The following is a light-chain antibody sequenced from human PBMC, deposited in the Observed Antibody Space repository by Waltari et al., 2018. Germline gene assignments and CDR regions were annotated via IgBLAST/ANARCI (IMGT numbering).Light chain of an antibody. CDR1: TKNVGDEG. CDR2: RNT. J-gene: IGLJ3*02. CDR3: SAWDGSLNTWL. Sequence: QAGLTQPPSVSKGLRQTATLTCTGTTKNVGDEGAYCLQQHQGHPPKVLSYRNTHRPSGISEKFSASRSGNTAYLTISGLQPEDEADYYCSAWDGSLNTWLFGGGTKLTVL. V-gene: IGLV10-54*04.